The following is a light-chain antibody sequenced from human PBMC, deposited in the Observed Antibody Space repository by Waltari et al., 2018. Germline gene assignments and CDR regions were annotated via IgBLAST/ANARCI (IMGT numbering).Light chain of an antibody. J-gene: IGLJ2*01. Sequence: QSVLPHPPSVSADPGQKVTISCSGSISHIGTNNISWYHQPPGGAPKLLIYDNNKRPSGIPDRFSASKSGTSATLGITGLQIGDEADYYCPTWDNCLTDVVFGGGTKLTVL. CDR2: DNN. CDR1: ISHIGTNN. CDR3: PTWDNCLTDVV. V-gene: IGLV1-51*01.